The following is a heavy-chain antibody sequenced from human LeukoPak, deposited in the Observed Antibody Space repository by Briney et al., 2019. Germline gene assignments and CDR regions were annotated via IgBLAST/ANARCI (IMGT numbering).Heavy chain of an antibody. CDR2: LDESGRP. Sequence: PSETLSLTCSVSGGSIRSGRHHWAWVRQPPGKGLEFIGSLDESGRPYYNAPLKSRVTISEDSSGKQFSLNLSSVTAADTAVYFCARDLGGYPFFMDVWGRGTMVIVSS. D-gene: IGHD2-15*01. J-gene: IGHJ6*03. CDR1: GGSIRSGRHH. CDR3: ARDLGGYPFFMDV. V-gene: IGHV4-39*07.